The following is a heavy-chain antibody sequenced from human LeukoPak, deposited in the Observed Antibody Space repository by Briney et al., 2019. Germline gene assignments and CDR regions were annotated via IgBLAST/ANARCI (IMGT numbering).Heavy chain of an antibody. D-gene: IGHD2-21*02. Sequence: GESLKISCKRSGYSFTSYWIGWVRQMPGKGLEWMGIIYPGDSDTRYSPSFQGQVTISADKSISTAYLQWSSLKASDTAMYYCARSSDCGGDCLNWFDPWGQGTLVTVSS. V-gene: IGHV5-51*01. CDR2: IYPGDSDT. J-gene: IGHJ5*02. CDR3: ARSSDCGGDCLNWFDP. CDR1: GYSFTSYW.